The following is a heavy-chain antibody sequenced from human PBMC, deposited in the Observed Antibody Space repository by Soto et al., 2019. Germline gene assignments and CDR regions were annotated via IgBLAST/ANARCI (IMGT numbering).Heavy chain of an antibody. CDR2: IIPMLGKT. Sequence: QVQLVQSGAEVKKPGSSVKVSCKASGGTFSTYSISWVRQAPGQGLEWMGGIIPMLGKTNYAQKFQGRVTITADESTSTAYMDPSSLRSDDTAVYYCAKDILEWLFGSGDYYYYGMDVWGQGTTVTVSS. J-gene: IGHJ6*02. CDR3: AKDILEWLFGSGDYYYYGMDV. V-gene: IGHV1-69*12. CDR1: GGTFSTYS. D-gene: IGHD3-3*01.